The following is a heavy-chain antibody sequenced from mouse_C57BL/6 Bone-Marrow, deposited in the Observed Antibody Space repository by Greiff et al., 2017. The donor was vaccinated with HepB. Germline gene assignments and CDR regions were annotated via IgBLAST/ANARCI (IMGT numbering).Heavy chain of an antibody. D-gene: IGHD3-2*02. CDR2: IDPENGDT. CDR1: GFNIKDDY. V-gene: IGHV14-4*01. Sequence: LVESGAELVRPGASVKLSCTASGFNIKDDYMHWVKQRPEQGLEWIGWIDPENGDTEYASKFQGKATITADTSSNTAYLQLSSLTSEDTAVYSCTLVLDSSASYAMDYWGQGTSVTVSS. CDR3: TLVLDSSASYAMDY. J-gene: IGHJ4*01.